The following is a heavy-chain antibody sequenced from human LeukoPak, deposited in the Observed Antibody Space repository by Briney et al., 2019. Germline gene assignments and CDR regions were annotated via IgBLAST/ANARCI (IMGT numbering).Heavy chain of an antibody. D-gene: IGHD3-3*01. CDR1: GYSISSGYY. Sequence: SETLSLTCTVSGYSISSGYYWGWIRQTPGKGLEWIGSIYHSGSTYYNPSLKSRVTISVDTSKNQFSLKLSSVTAADTAVYYCARYNYDFWSGYSKWFDPWGQGTLVTVSS. V-gene: IGHV4-38-2*02. CDR2: IYHSGST. J-gene: IGHJ5*02. CDR3: ARYNYDFWSGYSKWFDP.